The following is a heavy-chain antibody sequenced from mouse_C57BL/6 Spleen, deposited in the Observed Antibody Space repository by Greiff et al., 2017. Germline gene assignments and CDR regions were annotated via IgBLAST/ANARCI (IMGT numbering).Heavy chain of an antibody. CDR3: ARGDLYYGSRYYYAKDY. Sequence: EVQLQQSGPELVKPGASVKISCKASGYTFTDYYMNWVKQSHGKSLQWIGDINPNNGGTSYNQKFKGKATLTVDKSSSTSYMERRSRTSEDSAVYYCARGDLYYGSRYYYAKDYWGQGTSVTVSS. V-gene: IGHV1-26*01. D-gene: IGHD1-1*01. CDR1: GYTFTDYY. CDR2: INPNNGGT. J-gene: IGHJ4*01.